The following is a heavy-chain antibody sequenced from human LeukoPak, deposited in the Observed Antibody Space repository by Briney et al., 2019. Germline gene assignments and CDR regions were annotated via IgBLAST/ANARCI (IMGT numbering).Heavy chain of an antibody. Sequence: ASVKVSCKASGYTFTGYYMHWVRQAPGQGLEWMGWINPNSGGTSYAQKFQGRVTMTRDTSISTAYMDLSSLRSDDTAVYYCARGGWVRGVITRNGLDYWGQGALVTVSS. CDR2: INPNSGGT. D-gene: IGHD3-10*01. J-gene: IGHJ4*02. CDR1: GYTFTGYY. CDR3: ARGGWVRGVITRNGLDY. V-gene: IGHV1-2*02.